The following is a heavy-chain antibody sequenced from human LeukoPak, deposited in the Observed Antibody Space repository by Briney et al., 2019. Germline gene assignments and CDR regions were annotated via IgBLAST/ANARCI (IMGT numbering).Heavy chain of an antibody. Sequence: PGGSLRLSCAASGFTFSSYAMRWVRQAAGKGLEWVAVISYDGSNKDYADSVKGRFTISRDNSKNTLYLQMNSLRAEDTAVYYCARDLGSSSQVYYYGMDVWGQGTTVTVSS. CDR2: ISYDGSNK. D-gene: IGHD6-13*01. CDR3: ARDLGSSSQVYYYGMDV. V-gene: IGHV3-30-3*01. J-gene: IGHJ6*02. CDR1: GFTFSSYA.